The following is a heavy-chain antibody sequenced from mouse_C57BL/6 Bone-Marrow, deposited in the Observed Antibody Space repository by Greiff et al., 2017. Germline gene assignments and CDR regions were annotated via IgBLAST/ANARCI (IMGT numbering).Heavy chain of an antibody. CDR2: INPSSGYT. D-gene: IGHD1-1*01. J-gene: IGHJ2*01. CDR1: GYTFTSYW. CDR3: ARTALTTVVATDY. Sequence: QVQLQHSGAELAKPGASVKLSCKASGYTFTSYWMHWVKQRPGQGLEWIGYINPSSGYTKYNQKFKDKATLTADKSSSTAYMQLSSLTYEDSAVYYCARTALTTVVATDYWGQGTTLTVSS. V-gene: IGHV1-7*01.